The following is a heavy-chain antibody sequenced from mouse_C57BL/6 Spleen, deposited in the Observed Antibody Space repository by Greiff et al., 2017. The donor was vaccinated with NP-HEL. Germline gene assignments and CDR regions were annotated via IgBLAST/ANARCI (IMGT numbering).Heavy chain of an antibody. V-gene: IGHV1-64*01. J-gene: IGHJ2*01. CDR1: GYTFTSYW. D-gene: IGHD1-1*01. Sequence: QVQLQQPGAELVKPGASVKLSCKASGYTFTSYWMHWVKQRPGQGLEWIGMIHHNSGSTNSNEKFKSKATLTVDKSSSTAYMQLSSLTSGDPAVFYCARGGLITTVDFDYWGQGTTLTVAS. CDR3: ARGGLITTVDFDY. CDR2: IHHNSGST.